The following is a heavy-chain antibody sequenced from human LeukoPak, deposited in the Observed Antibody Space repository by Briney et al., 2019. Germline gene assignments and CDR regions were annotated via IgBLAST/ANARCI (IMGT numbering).Heavy chain of an antibody. D-gene: IGHD6-19*01. Sequence: GGSLRLSCAASALTFSSYEMKWVRQAPGKGLEWVSYISSSGSAVYCADSVKGRYTISGDNSKNTLYLQMNSLRTEDTAVYSCARGFYTGYSSGWYEGVDYWGQGTLVTVSS. CDR3: ARGFYTGYSSGWYEGVDY. J-gene: IGHJ4*02. CDR2: ISSSGSAV. V-gene: IGHV3-48*03. CDR1: ALTFSSYE.